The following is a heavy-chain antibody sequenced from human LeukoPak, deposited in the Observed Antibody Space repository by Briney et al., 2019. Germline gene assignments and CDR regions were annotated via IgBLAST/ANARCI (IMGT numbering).Heavy chain of an antibody. J-gene: IGHJ4*02. CDR3: AVGATKVRYFDY. D-gene: IGHD1-26*01. CDR2: IIPIFGTV. Sequence: SVKVSCKASGGTFSSYAISWVRQAPGQGLEWMGGIIPIFGTVNYAQKFQGRVTITADESTSTAYMELSSLRSEDTAVYYCAVGATKVRYFDYWGQGTLVTVSS. V-gene: IGHV1-69*13. CDR1: GGTFSSYA.